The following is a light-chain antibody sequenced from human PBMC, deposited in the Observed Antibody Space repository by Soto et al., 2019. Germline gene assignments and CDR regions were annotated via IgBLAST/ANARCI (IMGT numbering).Light chain of an antibody. V-gene: IGKV3-20*01. J-gene: IGKJ1*01. CDR3: QLYGSSTWT. Sequence: EIVLTQSPGTLSLSPGERATLSCRASQSVSSSYSAWYQQKPGEAPRLLIYGASTRATGIPDRFSGSGSGTDFTLTISRLEPEDFAVYYCQLYGSSTWTFGQGTKVEIK. CDR2: GAS. CDR1: QSVSSSY.